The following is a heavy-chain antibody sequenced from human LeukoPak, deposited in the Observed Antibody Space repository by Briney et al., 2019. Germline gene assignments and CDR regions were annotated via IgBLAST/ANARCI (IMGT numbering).Heavy chain of an antibody. CDR1: GYTFTSYS. Sequence: ASVKVSCKASGYTFTSYSISWVRQAPGQGLEWMGWISAYSGNTNYAQKLQGRVTMTTDTSTSTAYMELRSLRSDDTAVYYCARGGGYCSGGSCYVYYYYMDVWGKGTTVTVSS. CDR2: ISAYSGNT. V-gene: IGHV1-18*01. D-gene: IGHD2-15*01. CDR3: ARGGGYCSGGSCYVYYYYMDV. J-gene: IGHJ6*03.